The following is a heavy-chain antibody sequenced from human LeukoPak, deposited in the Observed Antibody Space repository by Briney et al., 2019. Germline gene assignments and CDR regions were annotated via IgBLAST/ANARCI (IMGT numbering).Heavy chain of an antibody. D-gene: IGHD3-22*01. CDR1: GYTFTSYA. Sequence: ASVKVSCKASGYTFTSYAMHWVRQAPGQRLEWMGWINAGNGNTKYSQKFQGRVTITRDTSASTAYMELSSLRSEDTAVYYCARDPTDSSGYYLGIRLWFDPWGQGTLVTVSS. J-gene: IGHJ5*02. V-gene: IGHV1-3*01. CDR3: ARDPTDSSGYYLGIRLWFDP. CDR2: INAGNGNT.